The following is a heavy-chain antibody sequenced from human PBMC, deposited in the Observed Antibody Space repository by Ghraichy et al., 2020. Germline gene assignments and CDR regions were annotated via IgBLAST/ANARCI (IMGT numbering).Heavy chain of an antibody. CDR3: ARGRYAGYYSYDPKSFDY. Sequence: ESLNISCAVYGGSFSGYYWSWIRQPPGKGLEWIGEINHSGSTNYNPSLKSRVTISVDTSKNQFSLKLSSVTAADTAVYYCARGRYAGYYSYDPKSFDYWGQGTLVTVSS. J-gene: IGHJ4*02. CDR2: INHSGST. D-gene: IGHD3-22*01. V-gene: IGHV4-34*01. CDR1: GGSFSGYY.